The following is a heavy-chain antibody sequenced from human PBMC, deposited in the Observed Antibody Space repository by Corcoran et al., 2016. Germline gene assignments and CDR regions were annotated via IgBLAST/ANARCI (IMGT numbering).Heavy chain of an antibody. V-gene: IGHV2-5*01. Sequence: QITLKESGPTLVKPTQTLTLTCTFSGFSLSTSGVGVGWIRQPPGKALEWLALIYWNDDKHYSPSLKSRLTITKDTSKNQVVLTMTNMDPVDTATYCCAHSCGDSISWYDLGWFDPWGQGTLVTVSS. CDR3: AHSCGDSISWYDLGWFDP. CDR1: GFSLSTSGVG. D-gene: IGHD6-13*01. CDR2: IYWNDDK. J-gene: IGHJ5*02.